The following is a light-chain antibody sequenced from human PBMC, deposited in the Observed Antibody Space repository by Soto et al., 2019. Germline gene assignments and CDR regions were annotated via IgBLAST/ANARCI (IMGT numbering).Light chain of an antibody. Sequence: DIQMTQSPSSLSASVGERVTITCRASQYISTSLNWYQQKPGNAPNLLIYDASRLESGVPSWFSGSGSGTDFTLTITDPQPEDFGTYYCQHSYSTPTFGQGTRVDIK. J-gene: IGKJ5*01. CDR3: QHSYSTPT. V-gene: IGKV1-39*01. CDR1: QYISTS. CDR2: DAS.